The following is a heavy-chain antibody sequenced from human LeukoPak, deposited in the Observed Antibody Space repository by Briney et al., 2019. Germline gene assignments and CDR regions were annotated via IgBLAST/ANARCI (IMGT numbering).Heavy chain of an antibody. J-gene: IGHJ6*03. CDR3: AREVPSYYDFWSGYCYYYYMDV. CDR2: VYYTGST. V-gene: IGHV4-59*12. CDR1: GGSTSSYY. D-gene: IGHD3-3*01. Sequence: SETLSLTCTVSGGSTSSYYWSWIRQPPGKGLEWIGYVYYTGSTYYNPSLKSRVTISVDTSKNQFSLKLSSVTAADTAVYYCAREVPSYYDFWSGYCYYYYMDVWGKGTTVTVSS.